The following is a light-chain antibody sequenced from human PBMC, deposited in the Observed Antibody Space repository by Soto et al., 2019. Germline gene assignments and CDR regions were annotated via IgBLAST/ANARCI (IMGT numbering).Light chain of an antibody. J-gene: IGKJ4*01. CDR3: QQYGNSPLT. CDR2: GAS. Sequence: EIVLTQSPGTLSLSPGERATLSCRASQSVTSSYLAWYQQKPGQAPRLLIYGASRRATGIPDRFSGSGSGTDFNLTISGLEPEDFAVYYCQQYGNSPLTFGGGTKVEIK. V-gene: IGKV3-20*01. CDR1: QSVTSSY.